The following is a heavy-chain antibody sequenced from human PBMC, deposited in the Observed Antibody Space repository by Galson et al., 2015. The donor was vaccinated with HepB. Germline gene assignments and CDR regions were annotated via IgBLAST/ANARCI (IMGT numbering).Heavy chain of an antibody. CDR3: ARDRCSGGSCYYFDY. CDR2: SIPILGIA. V-gene: IGHV1-69*10. Sequence: SVKVSCKASGGTFSSYAISWVRQAPGQGLEWMGGSIPILGIANYAQKFQGRVTITADKSTSTAYMELSSLRSEDTAVYYCARDRCSGGSCYYFDYWGQGTLVTVSS. J-gene: IGHJ4*02. D-gene: IGHD2-15*01. CDR1: GGTFSSYA.